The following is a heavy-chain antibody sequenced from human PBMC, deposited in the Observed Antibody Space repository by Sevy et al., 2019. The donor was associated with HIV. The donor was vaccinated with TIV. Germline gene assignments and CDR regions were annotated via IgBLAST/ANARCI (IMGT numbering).Heavy chain of an antibody. CDR2: ISSYDGTI. V-gene: IGHV3-48*03. CDR1: TFTFSRYD. Sequence: GGSLRLSCVDSTFTFSRYDMNWVRQAPGKGLEWLAYISSYDGTIYYADSVKGRFTISRDNAKSSLYLQMNSLRAEDTAIYYCARESRGVRFYYMDVWGIGTTVTVSS. CDR3: ARESRGVRFYYMDV. D-gene: IGHD3-10*01. J-gene: IGHJ6*03.